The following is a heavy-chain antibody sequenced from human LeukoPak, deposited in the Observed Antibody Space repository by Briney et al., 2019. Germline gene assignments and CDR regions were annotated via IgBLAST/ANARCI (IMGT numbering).Heavy chain of an antibody. CDR3: AHTRRNWYSSSWYGGGPYSWFDP. V-gene: IGHV2-5*02. D-gene: IGHD6-13*01. J-gene: IGHJ5*02. Sequence: SGPTLVKPTQTLTLTCTFSGFSLSTSGVGVGWIRQPPGKALEWLALIYWDDDKRYSPSLKSRLTITKDTSKNQAVLTMTNMDPVDTATYYCAHTRRNWYSSSWYGGGPYSWFDPWGQGTLVTVSS. CDR2: IYWDDDK. CDR1: GFSLSTSGVG.